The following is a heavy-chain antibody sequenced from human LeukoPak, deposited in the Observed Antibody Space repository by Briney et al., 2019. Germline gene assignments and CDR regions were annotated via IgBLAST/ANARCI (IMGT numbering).Heavy chain of an antibody. Sequence: SETLSLTCAVYGGSFSGYYWSWIRQPPGKGLEWIGEINHSGNTNYNPSLKSRVTISVDTSKNQFSLKLSSATVADTAVYYCARLGYCSGGTCYSVPFDFWDQGTLVTVSS. D-gene: IGHD2-15*01. CDR3: ARLGYCSGGTCYSVPFDF. J-gene: IGHJ4*02. V-gene: IGHV4-34*01. CDR2: INHSGNT. CDR1: GGSFSGYY.